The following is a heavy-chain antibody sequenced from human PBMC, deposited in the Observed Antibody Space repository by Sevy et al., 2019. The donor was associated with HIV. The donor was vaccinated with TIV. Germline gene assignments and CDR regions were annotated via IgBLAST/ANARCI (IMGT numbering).Heavy chain of an antibody. Sequence: SETLSLTCTVSGGSISSYYWSWIRQPPGKGLEWIGYIYYSGSTNYNPSLKSRVTISVETSKNQFSLKLSSVTAADTAVYYCARLSSSWPMSYFDYWGQGTLVTVSS. V-gene: IGHV4-59*08. CDR3: ARLSSSWPMSYFDY. D-gene: IGHD6-13*01. J-gene: IGHJ4*02. CDR1: GGSISSYY. CDR2: IYYSGST.